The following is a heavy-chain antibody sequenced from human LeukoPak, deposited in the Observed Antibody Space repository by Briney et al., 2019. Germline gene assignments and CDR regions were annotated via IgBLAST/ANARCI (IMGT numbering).Heavy chain of an antibody. V-gene: IGHV4-61*01. D-gene: IGHD5-18*01. CDR2: IYYSGST. CDR1: GGSVSSGSYY. Sequence: SETLSLTCTVSGGSVSSGSYYWSWIRRPPGKGLEWIGYIYYSGSTNYNPSLKSRVTISVDTSKNQFSLKLSSVTAADTAVYYCAGNRDTAMVDDAFDIWGQGTMVTVSS. J-gene: IGHJ3*02. CDR3: AGNRDTAMVDDAFDI.